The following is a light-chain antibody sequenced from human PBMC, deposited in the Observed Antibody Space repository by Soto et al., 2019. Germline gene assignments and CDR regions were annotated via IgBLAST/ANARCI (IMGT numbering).Light chain of an antibody. J-gene: IGLJ1*01. CDR3: SSYAGSNNGDV. CDR2: EVS. CDR1: SSDVGGYNY. Sequence: QSALTQPPSASGSPGQSVTISCTGTSSDVGGYNYVSWYQQHPGKAPKLMIYEVSKRPSGVPDRFSGSKSGNTASLTVSGLQADYEADYYCSSYAGSNNGDVFGTGTKLTVL. V-gene: IGLV2-8*01.